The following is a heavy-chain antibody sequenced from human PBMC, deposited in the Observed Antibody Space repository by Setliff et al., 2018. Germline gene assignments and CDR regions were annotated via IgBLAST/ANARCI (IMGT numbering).Heavy chain of an antibody. CDR3: ARDHGYYGMDV. Sequence: SETLSLTCTVSGGSISSSSYYWGWIRQPPGKGLEWIGSIYYSGSTYYDPSLKSRVTISVDTSKNQFSLKLSSVTAADTAVYYCARDHGYYGMDVWGQGTTVTVSS. J-gene: IGHJ6*02. V-gene: IGHV4-39*07. CDR2: IYYSGST. CDR1: GGSISSSSYY.